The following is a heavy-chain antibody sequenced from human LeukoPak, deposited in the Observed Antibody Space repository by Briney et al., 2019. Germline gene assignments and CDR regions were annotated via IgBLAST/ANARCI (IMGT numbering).Heavy chain of an antibody. CDR1: SYSINSNYY. CDR2: IYYSGST. D-gene: IGHD3-10*01. V-gene: IGHV4-38-2*01. Sequence: PSQTLSLICSVSSYSINSNYYWGWSLQAPGKGLEGIVIIYYSGSTYYNPSLKRRVTISADTSKNQFSLKLNSVTGADPAVYYCAGYEGGSGSYYKIEARYYYMDVWGKGTTVTISS. CDR3: AGYEGGSGSYYKIEARYYYMDV. J-gene: IGHJ6*03.